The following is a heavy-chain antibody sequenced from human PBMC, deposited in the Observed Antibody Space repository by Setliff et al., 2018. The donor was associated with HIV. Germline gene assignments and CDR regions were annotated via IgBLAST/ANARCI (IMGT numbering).Heavy chain of an antibody. CDR2: ISSSSSTI. J-gene: IGHJ3*02. D-gene: IGHD4-4*01. Sequence: LRLSCAASGFTFSSYSMNWVRLAPGKGLEWVSYISSSSSTIYYADSVKGRFTISRDNAKNSLYLQMNSLRAEDTAVYYCASEVTPSNDAFDIWGQGTMVTVSS. CDR3: ASEVTPSNDAFDI. CDR1: GFTFSSYS. V-gene: IGHV3-48*01.